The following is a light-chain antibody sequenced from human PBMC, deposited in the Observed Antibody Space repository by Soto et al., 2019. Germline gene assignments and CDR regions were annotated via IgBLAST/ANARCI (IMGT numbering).Light chain of an antibody. J-gene: IGKJ1*01. V-gene: IGKV1-5*03. Sequence: DLQMTQSPSTLSESVGDRVTITCRASQSISNWLAWHQQKPGKAPKLLIYKASTLKSGVPSRFSGRGSGTEFTLTISSLQPDDFATYYCQHFSSYSGTFGQGTKVDIK. CDR2: KAS. CDR3: QHFSSYSGT. CDR1: QSISNW.